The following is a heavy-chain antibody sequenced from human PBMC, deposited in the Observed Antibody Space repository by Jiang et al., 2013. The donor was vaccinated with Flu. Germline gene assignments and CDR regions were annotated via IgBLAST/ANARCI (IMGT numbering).Heavy chain of an antibody. D-gene: IGHD3-10*01. CDR1: GGTFSSYA. Sequence: GAEVKKPGSSVKVSCKASGGTFSSYAISWVRQAPGQGLEWMGRIIPILGIANYAQKFQGRVTITADKSTSTAYMELSSLRSEDTAVYYCARGVYYGSGTPYFDLWGRGTLVTVSS. CDR3: ARGVYYGSGTPYFDL. J-gene: IGHJ2*01. CDR2: IIPILGIA. V-gene: IGHV1-69*04.